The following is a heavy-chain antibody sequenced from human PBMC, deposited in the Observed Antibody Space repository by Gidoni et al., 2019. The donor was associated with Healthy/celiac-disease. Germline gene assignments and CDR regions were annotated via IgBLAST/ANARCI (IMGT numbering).Heavy chain of an antibody. D-gene: IGHD3-10*01. CDR2: IGTAGDT. Sequence: EVQLVESGGGLVQPGGSLRLSCAASGVTFSSYDMPWVRQATGKGLEWVSAIGTAGDTYYPGSVKGRFTISRENAKNSLYLQMNSLRAEDTAVYYCARDGSGSYRDAFDIWGQGTMVTVSS. J-gene: IGHJ3*02. CDR3: ARDGSGSYRDAFDI. CDR1: GVTFSSYD. V-gene: IGHV3-13*01.